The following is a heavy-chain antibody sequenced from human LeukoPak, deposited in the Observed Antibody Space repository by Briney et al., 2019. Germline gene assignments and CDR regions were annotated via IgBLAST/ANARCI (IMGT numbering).Heavy chain of an antibody. J-gene: IGHJ4*02. CDR1: GFSFSSYA. Sequence: GGSLRLSCAASGFSFSSYAMNWVRQAPGKGLEWVSVIYSGGSTYYADSVKGRFTISRHNSKNTLYLQMNSLRAEDTAVYYCARSVDSSGLSYYSDYWGQGTLVTVSS. V-gene: IGHV3-66*02. CDR3: ARSVDSSGLSYYSDY. D-gene: IGHD3-22*01. CDR2: IYSGGST.